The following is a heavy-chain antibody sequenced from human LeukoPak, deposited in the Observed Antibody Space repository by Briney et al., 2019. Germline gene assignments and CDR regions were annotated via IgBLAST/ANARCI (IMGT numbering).Heavy chain of an antibody. V-gene: IGHV3-21*01. CDR3: ARGLDSTSIDY. J-gene: IGHJ4*02. Sequence: GGSLRLSCAASGFSFGTYSMTWVRQAPGKGLEWVSFISSTSANIYYVDSVKGRFTISRDNAKNSLYLQMNRLRVEDMAVYYCARGLDSTSIDYWGQGALVTVSS. CDR2: ISSTSANI. CDR1: GFSFGTYS. D-gene: IGHD2/OR15-2a*01.